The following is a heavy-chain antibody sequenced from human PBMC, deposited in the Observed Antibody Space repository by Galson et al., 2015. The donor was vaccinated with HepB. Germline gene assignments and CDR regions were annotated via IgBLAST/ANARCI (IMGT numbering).Heavy chain of an antibody. V-gene: IGHV5-51*01. J-gene: IGHJ3*02. Sequence: QSGAEVKKPGESLKISCTTSGYTFDSHWIGWVRQMPGKGPEYMGLIYPGDSDTRYNPCFEGQVTMSVDRSINTAYLQWTRLEASDTAMYYCATLDPYGGNARCFFDIWGRGTRVTVSS. CDR1: GYTFDSHW. D-gene: IGHD4/OR15-4a*01. CDR3: ATLDPYGGNARCFFDI. CDR2: IYPGDSDT.